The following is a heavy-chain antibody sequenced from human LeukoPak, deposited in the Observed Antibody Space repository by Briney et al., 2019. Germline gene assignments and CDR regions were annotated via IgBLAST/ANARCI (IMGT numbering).Heavy chain of an antibody. Sequence: PSETLSLTCTVSGGSISSSSYYWGWIRQPPGKGLEWIGCIYYSGSTYYNPSLKSRVTIYVDTSKNQFSLKLSSVTAADTAVYYCARGTGYSSSWYDYYYYYMDVWGKGTTVTISS. CDR2: IYYSGST. D-gene: IGHD6-13*01. CDR3: ARGTGYSSSWYDYYYYYMDV. CDR1: GGSISSSSYY. V-gene: IGHV4-39*01. J-gene: IGHJ6*03.